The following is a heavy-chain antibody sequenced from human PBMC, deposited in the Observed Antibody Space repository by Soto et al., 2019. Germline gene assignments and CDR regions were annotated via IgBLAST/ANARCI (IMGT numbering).Heavy chain of an antibody. V-gene: IGHV3-33*01. CDR1: GFTFSSYG. Sequence: QVQLVESGGGVVQPGRSLRLSCAASGFTFSSYGMHWVRQAPGKGLEWVAVIWYDGRERYYADFVKGRFTISRDNSKNTLYLQMNSLRAADTAVYYCARDRRDYGDYGIDYWGQGTLVTVSS. D-gene: IGHD4-17*01. CDR3: ARDRRDYGDYGIDY. CDR2: IWYDGRER. J-gene: IGHJ4*02.